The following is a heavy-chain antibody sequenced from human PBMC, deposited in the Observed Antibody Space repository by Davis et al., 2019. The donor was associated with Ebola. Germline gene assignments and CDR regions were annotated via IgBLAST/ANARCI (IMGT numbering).Heavy chain of an antibody. CDR2: IKSKTETETT. CDR1: GFTFSNAW. CDR3: ITWKHSGSYSPKY. D-gene: IGHD1-26*01. J-gene: IGHJ4*02. V-gene: IGHV3-15*01. Sequence: PGGSLRLSCAASGFTFSNAWMTWVRQAPGKGLEWVGRIKSKTETETTDYAAPVKGRFTISRDDSKNTLYLQMNSLKTEDTAVYYCITWKHSGSYSPKYWGQGTLVTVSS.